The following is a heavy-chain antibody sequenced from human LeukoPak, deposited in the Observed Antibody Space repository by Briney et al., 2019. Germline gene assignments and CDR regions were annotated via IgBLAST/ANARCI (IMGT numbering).Heavy chain of an antibody. CDR3: ARSQRAAAGYYFDY. J-gene: IGHJ4*02. D-gene: IGHD6-13*01. V-gene: IGHV1-8*01. CDR2: MNPNSGNT. CDR1: GYTFTSYD. Sequence: GASVKVSCKASGYTFTSYDINWVRQATGQGLEWMGWMNPNSGNTGYAQKFQGRVTMTRSTSISTAYMELSSLRSEDTAVYYCARSQRAAAGYYFDYWGQGTLVTVSS.